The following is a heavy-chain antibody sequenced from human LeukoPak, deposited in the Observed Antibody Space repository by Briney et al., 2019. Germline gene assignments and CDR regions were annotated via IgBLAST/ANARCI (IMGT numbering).Heavy chain of an antibody. V-gene: IGHV4-34*01. Sequence: SETLSLTCAVYGGSFSGYYWSWIRLPPGKGLEWIGEINHSGSTNYNPSLKSRVTISVDTSKNQFSLKLSSVTAADTAVYYCARDPNYYGSGSYRNFDYWGQGTLVTVSS. CDR2: INHSGST. J-gene: IGHJ4*02. D-gene: IGHD3-10*01. CDR3: ARDPNYYGSGSYRNFDY. CDR1: GGSFSGYY.